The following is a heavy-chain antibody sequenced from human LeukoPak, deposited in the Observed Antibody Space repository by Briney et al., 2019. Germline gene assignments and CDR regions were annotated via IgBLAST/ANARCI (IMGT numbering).Heavy chain of an antibody. CDR3: ARDEIHCSGGSCYSVGYFDY. CDR2: INYSGST. CDR1: SESFSGYF. J-gene: IGHJ4*02. D-gene: IGHD2-15*01. V-gene: IGHV4-34*01. Sequence: SETPSLTCAIYSESFSGYFWSWIRQPPGKGLEWIGEINYSGSTNYNPSLKSRVTMSVDTSKNQFSLKLSSVTAADTAVYYCARDEIHCSGGSCYSVGYFDYWGQGTLVTVSS.